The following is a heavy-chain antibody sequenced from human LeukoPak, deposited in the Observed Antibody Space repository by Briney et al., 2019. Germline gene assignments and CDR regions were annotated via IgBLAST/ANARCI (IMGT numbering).Heavy chain of an antibody. CDR2: MRTKAYHGETT. D-gene: IGHD1-14*01. CDR1: GFTFGDYA. V-gene: IGHV3-49*03. CDR3: TRDRQIQTGFDY. Sequence: GRSLRLSCTASGFTFGDYAVVWFRQAPGKGLEWLGFMRTKAYHGETTEYATSVKGRFTISRDDSENIAYLQMSSLKTEDTAVYYCTRDRQIQTGFDYWGQGTLVTVSS. J-gene: IGHJ4*02.